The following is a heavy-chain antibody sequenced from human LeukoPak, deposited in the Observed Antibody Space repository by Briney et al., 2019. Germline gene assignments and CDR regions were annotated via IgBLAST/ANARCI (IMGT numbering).Heavy chain of an antibody. D-gene: IGHD2-15*01. CDR1: GYTFTSYD. J-gene: IGHJ6*02. V-gene: IGHV1-8*01. CDR3: AREGSAIDYYYYYGMDV. CDR2: MNPNSGNT. Sequence: ASVKVSCKASGYTFTSYDINWVRQATGQGLEWMGWMNPNSGNTGYAQKFQGRVTMTGNTSISTAYMELSSLRSEDTAVYYCAREGSAIDYYYYYGMDVWGQGTTVTVSS.